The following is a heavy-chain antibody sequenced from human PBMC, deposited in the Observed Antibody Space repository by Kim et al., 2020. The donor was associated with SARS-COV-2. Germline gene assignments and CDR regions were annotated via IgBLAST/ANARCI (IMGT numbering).Heavy chain of an antibody. V-gene: IGHV4-34*01. CDR3: ARRRGYSYGTDY. CDR2: INHSGST. D-gene: IGHD5-18*01. CDR1: GGSFSGYY. J-gene: IGHJ4*02. Sequence: SETLSLTCAVYGGSFSGYYWSWIRQPPGKGLEWIGEINHSGSTNYNPSLKSRVTISVDTSKNQFSLKLSSVTAADTAVYYCARRRGYSYGTDYWGQGTLV.